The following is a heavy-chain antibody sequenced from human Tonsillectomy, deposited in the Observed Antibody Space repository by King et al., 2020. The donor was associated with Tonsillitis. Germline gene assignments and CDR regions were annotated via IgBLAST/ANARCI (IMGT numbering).Heavy chain of an antibody. J-gene: IGHJ4*02. CDR1: GYSFSSYW. Sequence: VQLVESGAEVKKPGESLKISCQGSGYSFSSYWIGWVRQMPGKGLEWMGIIYPGDSDTRYSPSFQGQVTISADKSISTAYLQWSSLKAADTAMYYCARAREMGTTKQGYFDYWGQGALVPVSS. CDR3: ARAREMGTTKQGYFDY. CDR2: IYPGDSDT. D-gene: IGHD5-24*01. V-gene: IGHV5-51*01.